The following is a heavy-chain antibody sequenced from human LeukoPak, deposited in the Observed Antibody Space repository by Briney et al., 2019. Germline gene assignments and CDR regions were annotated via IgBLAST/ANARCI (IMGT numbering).Heavy chain of an antibody. J-gene: IGHJ4*02. D-gene: IGHD2-15*01. V-gene: IGHV1-69*13. CDR3: ARDLRPHCSGGSCYTLDY. Sequence: SVKVSCKASGGTFSSYAISWVRQAPGQGLEWMGGIIPIFGTANYAQKFQGRVTITGDESTSTAYMELSSLRSEDTAVYYCARDLRPHCSGGSCYTLDYWGQGTLVTVSS. CDR1: GGTFSSYA. CDR2: IIPIFGTA.